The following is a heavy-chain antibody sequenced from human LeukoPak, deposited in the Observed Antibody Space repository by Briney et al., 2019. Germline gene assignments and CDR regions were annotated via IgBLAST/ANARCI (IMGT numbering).Heavy chain of an antibody. CDR1: GFTFSSYA. Sequence: GGSLRLSCAASGFTFSSYAMSWVRQAPGKGREGVSAISGSGGSTYYADSVKGRFTISRDNSKNTLYLQMNSLRAEDTAVYYCAKDPIAVAGTDYWGQGTLVTVSS. J-gene: IGHJ4*02. CDR2: ISGSGGST. D-gene: IGHD6-19*01. CDR3: AKDPIAVAGTDY. V-gene: IGHV3-23*01.